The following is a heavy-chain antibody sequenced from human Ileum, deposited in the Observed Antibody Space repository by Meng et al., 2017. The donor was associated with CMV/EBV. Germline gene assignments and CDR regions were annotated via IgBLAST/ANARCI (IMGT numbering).Heavy chain of an antibody. V-gene: IGHV1-18*01. D-gene: IGHD3-3*01. Sequence: QVHLVQSGAGVKKPXXSVKVFCKASGYDFSTYGFTWVRQVPGQGLEWMGWIGTSNDDTNYVEKFQGRVTMTTDTSTTTAYLELRSLTPDDTAVYYCARDWRGAEGFDSWGQGTLVTVSS. J-gene: IGHJ5*01. CDR2: IGTSNDDT. CDR1: GYDFSTYG. CDR3: ARDWRGAEGFDS.